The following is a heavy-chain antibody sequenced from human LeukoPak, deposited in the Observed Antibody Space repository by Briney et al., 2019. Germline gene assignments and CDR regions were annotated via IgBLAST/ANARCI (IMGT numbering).Heavy chain of an antibody. D-gene: IGHD1-26*01. CDR1: GFTVSSNY. V-gene: IGHV3-53*01. Sequence: GGSLRLSCAASGFTVSSNYMSWVRQAPGKGLEWVSVIYSGGSTYYADSVKGRFTISRDNSKNTLYLQMNSLRAEDTAVYYCARENDDLEGALDYWGQGTLVTVSS. CDR3: ARENDDLEGALDY. J-gene: IGHJ4*02. CDR2: IYSGGST.